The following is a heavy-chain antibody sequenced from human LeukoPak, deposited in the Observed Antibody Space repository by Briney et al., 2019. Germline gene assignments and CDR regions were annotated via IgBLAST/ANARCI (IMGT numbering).Heavy chain of an antibody. V-gene: IGHV1-46*01. CDR2: INPTGTGT. CDR3: AREESGGYFDY. Sequence: ASVKVSCKASGYTFTNYYMHWVRQAPGQGLEWMGLINPTGTGTNYAQKFRGRVTLTRDTSTTTVYMELSSLRSEDTAVYYCAREESGGYFDYWGEGTLVTVSS. CDR1: GYTFTNYY. D-gene: IGHD2-8*02. J-gene: IGHJ4*02.